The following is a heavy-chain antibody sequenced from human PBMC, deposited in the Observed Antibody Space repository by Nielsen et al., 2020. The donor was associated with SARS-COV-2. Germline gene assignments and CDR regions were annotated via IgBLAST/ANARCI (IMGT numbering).Heavy chain of an antibody. D-gene: IGHD2-2*01. CDR1: GYSFTSHW. J-gene: IGHJ6*03. V-gene: IGHV5-10-1*04. Sequence: GESLKISCKGSGYSFTSHWITWVRQMPGKGLEWMGRIVPSDSYVDDSPSFQGQVAISADNAITTAYLQWSSLMASDTAMYYCARYASEYYYYYYMDDWGQGTLVTVSS. CDR2: IVPSDSYV. CDR3: ARYASEYYYYYYMDD.